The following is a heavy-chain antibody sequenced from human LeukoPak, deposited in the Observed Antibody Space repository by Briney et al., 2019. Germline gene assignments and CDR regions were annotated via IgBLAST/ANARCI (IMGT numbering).Heavy chain of an antibody. CDR2: INPSGGST. D-gene: IGHD2-15*01. CDR3: ARADCSGGSCYSGWFDP. CDR1: GYTFTSYY. Sequence: ASVKVSCKASGYTFTSYYMHWVRQAPGQGLEWMGIINPSGGSTSYAQKFQGRVTMTRDTSTSTVYMELSSLRSEDTAVYYCARADCSGGSCYSGWFDPWGQGTLVTVSS. V-gene: IGHV1-46*01. J-gene: IGHJ5*02.